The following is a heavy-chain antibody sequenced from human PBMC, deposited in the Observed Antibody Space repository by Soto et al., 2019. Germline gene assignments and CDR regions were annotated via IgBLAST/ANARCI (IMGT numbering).Heavy chain of an antibody. J-gene: IGHJ6*02. Sequence: QVQLVQSGAELKKPGSSVKVSCKASGGTFSNYAISWVRQAPGQGLEWMGGIVPIFGTTFYTRKFQDRATITADDSTTTASLELSSLRSEDTAIYYCARVEAVAGIYNYHGLDVWGQGTAVSVSS. CDR3: ARVEAVAGIYNYHGLDV. V-gene: IGHV1-69*12. CDR1: GGTFSNYA. D-gene: IGHD6-19*01. CDR2: IVPIFGTT.